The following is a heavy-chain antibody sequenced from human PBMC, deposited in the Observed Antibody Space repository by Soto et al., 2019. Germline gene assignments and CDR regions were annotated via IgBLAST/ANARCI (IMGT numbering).Heavy chain of an antibody. CDR3: ASLAGRYSHYYNGVDV. J-gene: IGHJ6*02. CDR2: IYYSGST. Sequence: SETLSLTCTVSGGSISSGGYYWSWIRQHPGKGLEWIGYIYYSGSTYYNTSLKSRVTISVDTFKNQFSLKLSSVTAADTAVYYCASLAGRYSHYYNGVDVWGQGTTVTVS. D-gene: IGHD3-16*02. V-gene: IGHV4-31*03. CDR1: GGSISSGGYY.